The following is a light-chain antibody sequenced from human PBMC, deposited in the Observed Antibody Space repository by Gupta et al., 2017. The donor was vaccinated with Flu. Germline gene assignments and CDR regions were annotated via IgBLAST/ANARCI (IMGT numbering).Light chain of an antibody. Sequence: VIWMTHSPSLLSPSTRDRVTISCRMSHSISSYLSWYQQKPGKAPKLLIYAASTLQSGVPSRFSGSGSGTDFTLTISCLQSEDFATYYCQQYYSSPYSFGQGTKLEIK. CDR1: HSISSY. CDR2: AAS. V-gene: IGKV1D-8*01. CDR3: QQYYSSPYS. J-gene: IGKJ2*03.